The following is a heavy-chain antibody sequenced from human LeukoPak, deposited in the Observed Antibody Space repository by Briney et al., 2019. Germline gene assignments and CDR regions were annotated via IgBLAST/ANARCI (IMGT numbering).Heavy chain of an antibody. CDR1: GGTFISYA. CDR3: ARAGAAAGTPFDY. Sequence: ASVKVSCKASGGTFISYAISWVRQAPGQGLKWMGRINPNSGGTDYAQKFQGRVTMTRDTSINTAYMELSRLRSDDTAVYYCARAGAAAGTPFDYWGQGTLVTVSS. V-gene: IGHV1-2*06. D-gene: IGHD6-13*01. CDR2: INPNSGGT. J-gene: IGHJ4*02.